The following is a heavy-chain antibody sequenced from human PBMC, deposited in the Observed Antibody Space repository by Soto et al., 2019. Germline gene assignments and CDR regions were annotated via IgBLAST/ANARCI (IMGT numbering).Heavy chain of an antibody. Sequence: XGTLSLTCAVSGYSISSGYYWCCIRQPPGKGLEWIGSIYHSGSTYYNPSLKSRVTISVDTSKNQFSLRLSSVTAADTAVYYCARGIYSKLFDPWGQGTLVTVSS. CDR1: GYSISSGYY. CDR3: ARGIYSKLFDP. CDR2: IYHSGST. J-gene: IGHJ5*02. V-gene: IGHV4-38-2*01. D-gene: IGHD4-4*01.